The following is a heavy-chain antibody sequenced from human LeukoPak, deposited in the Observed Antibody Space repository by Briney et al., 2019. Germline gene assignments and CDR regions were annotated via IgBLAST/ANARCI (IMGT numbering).Heavy chain of an antibody. CDR2: INHSGST. V-gene: IGHV4-34*01. J-gene: IGHJ4*02. CDR1: GGAFSGYY. D-gene: IGHD3-22*01. Sequence: SETPSLTWTVYGGAFSGYYWSLIRQPPGNGLEWIGEINHSGSTNYNPSLKSRVTISVDTSKNQFSLKLSSVTAADTAVYYCARSYYDSSGSHYYFDYWGQGTLVTVSS. CDR3: ARSYYDSSGSHYYFDY.